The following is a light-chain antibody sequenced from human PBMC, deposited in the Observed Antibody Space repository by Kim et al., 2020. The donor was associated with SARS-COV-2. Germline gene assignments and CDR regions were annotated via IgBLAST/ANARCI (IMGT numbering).Light chain of an antibody. V-gene: IGLV1-44*01. Sequence: ELTQPPSASGTPGQRVTISCSGSSSNIGTNNINWYQQLPGTAPKLLIYSDNQRPSGVPDRFSGSKSGTSASLAISGLQSDDEADYYCAAWDDSLNGVVFGGGTQLTVL. J-gene: IGLJ2*01. CDR2: SDN. CDR3: AAWDDSLNGVV. CDR1: SSNIGTNN.